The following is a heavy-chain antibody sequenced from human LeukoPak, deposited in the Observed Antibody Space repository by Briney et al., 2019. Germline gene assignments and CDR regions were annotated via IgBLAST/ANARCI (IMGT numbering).Heavy chain of an antibody. V-gene: IGHV4-59*08. J-gene: IGHJ3*02. D-gene: IGHD6-19*01. CDR1: GGSISSYY. CDR3: ARRIAVAGTWAFDI. CDR2: IYYSGST. Sequence: SETLSLTCTVSGGSISSYYWSWIRQPPGKGLEWIGYIYYSGSTNYNPSLKSRVTISVDTSKHQFSLKLSSVTAADTAVYYCARRIAVAGTWAFDIWGQGTVVTVSS.